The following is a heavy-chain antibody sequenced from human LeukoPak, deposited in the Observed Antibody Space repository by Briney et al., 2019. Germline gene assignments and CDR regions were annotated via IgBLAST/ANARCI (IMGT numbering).Heavy chain of an antibody. Sequence: QTGGSLRLSCAASGFTFSSYGMHWVRQAPGKGLEWVAFIRYDGSNKYFADSVKGRFTISRDSSKNTLYLQMNSLRVDDTAVYYCAKDGTRGIRFGKIPHYFDYWGQGTLVTVSS. V-gene: IGHV3-30*02. D-gene: IGHD3-10*01. J-gene: IGHJ4*02. CDR3: AKDGTRGIRFGKIPHYFDY. CDR2: IRYDGSNK. CDR1: GFTFSSYG.